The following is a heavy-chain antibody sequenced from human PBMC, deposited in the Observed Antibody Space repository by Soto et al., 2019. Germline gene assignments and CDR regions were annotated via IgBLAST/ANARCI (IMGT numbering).Heavy chain of an antibody. D-gene: IGHD1-20*01. CDR1: GGAFTNDS. Sequence: EASVKVSCKVSGGAFTNDSLNWVRHGPGQGLEWLGGIIPLHNTSNYSLKFLGRVTVTADISSTTVYMELNSLTSDDTATYYCASWSNWNPLYYDGLDVWGQGTTVTVSS. J-gene: IGHJ6*02. CDR2: IIPLHNTS. CDR3: ASWSNWNPLYYDGLDV. V-gene: IGHV1-69*08.